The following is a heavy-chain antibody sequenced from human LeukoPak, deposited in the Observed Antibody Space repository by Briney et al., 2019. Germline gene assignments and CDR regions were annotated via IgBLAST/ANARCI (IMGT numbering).Heavy chain of an antibody. J-gene: IGHJ4*02. V-gene: IGHV3-23*01. D-gene: IGHD3-22*01. CDR1: GLTFSSYA. CDR2: TSGSGGST. Sequence: PGGSLRLSCAASGLTFSSYAMNWVRQAPGKGLEWVSSTSGSGGSTYYANSVKGRFTISRDNSKNTLYLQMNSLRAEDTAVYYCAKPTSSGYSYYWGQGTLVTVSS. CDR3: AKPTSSGYSYY.